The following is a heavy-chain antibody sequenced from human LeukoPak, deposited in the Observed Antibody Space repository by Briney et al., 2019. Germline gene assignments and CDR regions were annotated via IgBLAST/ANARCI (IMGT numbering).Heavy chain of an antibody. Sequence: PGGSLRLSCAASGFTFSSYGMHWVRQAPGKGLEWVAVISYDGSNKYYADSVKGRFTISRDNSKNTLYLQMNSLRAEDTAVCYCARGWNWFDPWGQGTLVTVSS. D-gene: IGHD5-24*01. CDR2: ISYDGSNK. CDR1: GFTFSSYG. J-gene: IGHJ5*02. CDR3: ARGWNWFDP. V-gene: IGHV3-30*03.